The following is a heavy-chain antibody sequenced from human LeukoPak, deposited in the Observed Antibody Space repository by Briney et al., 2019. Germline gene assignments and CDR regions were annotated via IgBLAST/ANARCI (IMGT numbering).Heavy chain of an antibody. V-gene: IGHV4-38-2*02. J-gene: IGHJ3*02. Sequence: SETLSLTCTVSGYSISSGYHWGWIRQPPGKGLEWIGSIYHSGSTYYNPSLKSRVTISVDTSKNQFSLKLRSVTAADTAVYYCARDGAVDILTGYGAFDIWGQGTMVTVSS. CDR3: ARDGAVDILTGYGAFDI. D-gene: IGHD3-9*01. CDR2: IYHSGST. CDR1: GYSISSGYH.